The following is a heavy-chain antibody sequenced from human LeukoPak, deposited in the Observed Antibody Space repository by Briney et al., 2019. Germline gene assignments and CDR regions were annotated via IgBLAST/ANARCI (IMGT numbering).Heavy chain of an antibody. CDR1: GFTFSSYW. J-gene: IGHJ6*03. D-gene: IGHD6-19*01. Sequence: PGGSLRLSCAASGFTFSSYWMSWVRQAPGKGLEWVANIKQDGSEKYYVDSVKGRFTISRDNAKNSLYLQMNSLRAEDTAVYYCARASAAGFLYYYYYYMDVWGKGSTLTLSS. CDR3: ARASAAGFLYYYYYYMDV. V-gene: IGHV3-7*01. CDR2: IKQDGSEK.